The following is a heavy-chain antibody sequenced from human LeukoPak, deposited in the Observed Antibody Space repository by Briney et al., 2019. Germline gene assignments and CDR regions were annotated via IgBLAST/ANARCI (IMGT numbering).Heavy chain of an antibody. D-gene: IGHD6-19*01. CDR1: GYSISSGYY. V-gene: IGHV4-38-2*02. CDR3: ARGTLYSGWSYYFDY. Sequence: SETLSLTCTVSGYSISSGYYWGWIRQPPGKGLEWIGSIYHSGSTYYNPSLKSRVTISVDTSKNHFSLRLSSVTAADTAMYYCARGTLYSGWSYYFDYWGQGSQVTVSS. CDR2: IYHSGST. J-gene: IGHJ4*02.